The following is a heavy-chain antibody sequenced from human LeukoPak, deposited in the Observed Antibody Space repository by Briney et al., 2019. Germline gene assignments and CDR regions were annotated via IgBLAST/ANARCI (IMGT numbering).Heavy chain of an antibody. CDR3: ARYNSMFRGVTTSDY. CDR1: GYTFTNYG. CDR2: SAYNGNT. V-gene: IGHV1-18*01. Sequence: ASVKVSCKASGYTFTNYGFSWVRQAPGQGLEWMGYSAYNGNTNYAQKFQDRVSMTTDTSTSTAYMELRSLKSDDTAVYYCARYNSMFRGVTTSDYWGPGTLVSVSS. D-gene: IGHD3-10*01. J-gene: IGHJ4*02.